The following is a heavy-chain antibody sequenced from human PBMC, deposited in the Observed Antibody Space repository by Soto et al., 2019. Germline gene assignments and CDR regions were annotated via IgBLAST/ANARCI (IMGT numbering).Heavy chain of an antibody. Sequence: SETLSLTCAVSGGSISSGGYSWSWIRQPPGKGLEWIGYIYHSGSTYYNPSLKSRVTISVDRSKNQFSLKLSSVTAADTAVYYCAREWPQAQSYYFDYWGQGTLVTVSS. D-gene: IGHD5-12*01. CDR2: IYHSGST. CDR1: GGSISSGGYS. CDR3: AREWPQAQSYYFDY. J-gene: IGHJ4*02. V-gene: IGHV4-30-2*01.